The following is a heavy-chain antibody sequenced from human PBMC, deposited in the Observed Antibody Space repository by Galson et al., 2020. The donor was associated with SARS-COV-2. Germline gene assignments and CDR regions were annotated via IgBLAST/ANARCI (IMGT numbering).Heavy chain of an antibody. CDR1: GGSISSSSYY. V-gene: IGHV4-39*07. CDR2: IYYSGST. D-gene: IGHD3-10*02. CDR3: ARDVQTRLDP. Sequence: TLSLTCTVSGGSISSSSYYWGWIRQPPGKGLEWIGSIYYSGSTYYNPSLKSRVTISVDTSKNQFSLKLSSVTAADTAVYYCARDVQTRLDPWGQGTLVTVSS. J-gene: IGHJ5*02.